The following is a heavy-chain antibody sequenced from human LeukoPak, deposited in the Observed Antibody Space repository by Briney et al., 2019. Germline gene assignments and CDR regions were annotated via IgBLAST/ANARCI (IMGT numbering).Heavy chain of an antibody. CDR3: TTSNGGYHYDNWFDP. Sequence: PGGSLRLSCAASGFTFGNARMSSVRQAPGEGLEWVGRIKSKTDGRTTDYAAPVKGRFTISKDDSKNLLYLQINSLETEDTAVEYCTTSNGGYHYDNWFDPWGQGTLVTVSS. J-gene: IGHJ5*02. CDR2: IKSKTDGRTT. V-gene: IGHV3-15*01. CDR1: GFTFGNAR. D-gene: IGHD5-12*01.